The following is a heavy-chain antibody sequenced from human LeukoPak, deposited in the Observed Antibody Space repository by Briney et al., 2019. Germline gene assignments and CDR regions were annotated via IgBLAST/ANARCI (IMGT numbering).Heavy chain of an antibody. CDR3: ARDSLRTALYYMDV. CDR1: GFTFSSYA. V-gene: IGHV3-30*04. CDR2: ISYDGSNK. J-gene: IGHJ6*03. Sequence: GGSLRLSCAASGFTFSSYAIHWVRQAPGKGLEWEALISYDGSNKYYGESVKGRFTISRDQSKNTLYLQMNSLRTEDTAVYYCARDSLRTALYYMDVWGKGTTVTVSS.